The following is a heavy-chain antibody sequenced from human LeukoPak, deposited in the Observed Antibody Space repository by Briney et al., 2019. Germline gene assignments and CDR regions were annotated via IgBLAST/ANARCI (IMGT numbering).Heavy chain of an antibody. CDR2: IFPSGGEI. CDR3: AKDLSWYYFDY. CDR1: GFTFSTFA. D-gene: IGHD6-13*01. J-gene: IGHJ4*02. V-gene: IGHV3-23*01. Sequence: GGSLRLSCAASGFTFSTFAMIWVRQPPGKGLEWVSSIFPSGGEIHYADSVRGRFTISRDNSKSTLSLQMNSLRAEDTAVYYCAKDLSWYYFDYWGQGTLVTVSS.